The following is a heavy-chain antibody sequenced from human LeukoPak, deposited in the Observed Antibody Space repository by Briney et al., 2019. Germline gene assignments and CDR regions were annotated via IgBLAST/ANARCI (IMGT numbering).Heavy chain of an antibody. CDR2: INSDGSST. D-gene: IGHD3-16*01. Sequence: GGSLRLSCAASGFTFSSYWMHWVRQAPGKGLVWVSRINSDGSSTSYADSVKGRFTISRDNAKNTLYLQVNSLRAEDTAVYYCAKGGKWHVTPFDYWGQGTLVTVSS. CDR1: GFTFSSYW. CDR3: AKGGKWHVTPFDY. V-gene: IGHV3-74*01. J-gene: IGHJ4*02.